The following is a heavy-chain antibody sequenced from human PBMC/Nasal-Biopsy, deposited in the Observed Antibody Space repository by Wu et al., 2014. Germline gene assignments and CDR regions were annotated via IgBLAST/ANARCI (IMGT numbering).Heavy chain of an antibody. Sequence: KVSCKASGYTFSNFYMHWVRQAPGQGLEWMGRINPHNGETAYAQKFEDRVTMTRDTSISTAYMELSRLKSDDTAVYYCTREYYYVLDPWGQGTLVTVSS. CDR3: TREYYYVLDP. CDR2: INPHNGET. CDR1: GYTFSNFY. D-gene: IGHD3-10*02. V-gene: IGHV1-2*06. J-gene: IGHJ5*02.